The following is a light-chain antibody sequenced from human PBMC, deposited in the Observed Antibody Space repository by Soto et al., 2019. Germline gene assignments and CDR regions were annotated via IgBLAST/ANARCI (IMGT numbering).Light chain of an antibody. J-gene: IGLJ2*01. V-gene: IGLV2-23*02. CDR3: CSYAGSSTYEI. CDR1: SSDVGSHNL. CDR2: EVT. Sequence: QSALTQPASVSGSPGQSITISCTGTSSDVGSHNLVSWYQQHPGKAPKLMIYEVTQRPSGVSNRFSGSKSGNTASLTISGLQAEDEADYYCCSYAGSSTYEIFGGGTKLTVL.